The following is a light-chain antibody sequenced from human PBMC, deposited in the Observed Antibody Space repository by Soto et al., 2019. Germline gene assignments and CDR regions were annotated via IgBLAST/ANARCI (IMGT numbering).Light chain of an antibody. J-gene: IGKJ4*01. V-gene: IGKV3-11*01. CDR2: AAS. CDR3: QQRSNGPPLT. Sequence: EIVLTQSPATLSLSPGERATLSCRASQSVSSYLAGYQQKPGQAPRLLIYAASNRATGIPARFSGSGSGTYFTLTISSLEHEDFAFYYCQQRSNGPPLTFVGGTKVEIK. CDR1: QSVSSY.